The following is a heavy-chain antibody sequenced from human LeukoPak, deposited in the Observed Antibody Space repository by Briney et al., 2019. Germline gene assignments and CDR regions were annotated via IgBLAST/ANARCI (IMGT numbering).Heavy chain of an antibody. CDR2: ISYDGSNK. D-gene: IGHD1-26*01. Sequence: GGSLRLSCAASAFTFSSYAMLWVRQAPGKGLEWVAVISYDGSNKHYADSVKGRFTISRDNSKNTLYLQVNSLRAEDTAVYYCAREAHTWDSEYYFDYWGQGTLVTVYS. CDR1: AFTFSSYA. J-gene: IGHJ4*02. CDR3: AREAHTWDSEYYFDY. V-gene: IGHV3-30*04.